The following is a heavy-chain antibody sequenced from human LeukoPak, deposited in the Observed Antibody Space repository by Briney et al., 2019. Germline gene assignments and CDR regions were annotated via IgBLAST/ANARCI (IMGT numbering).Heavy chain of an antibody. CDR1: GYTFTSYG. CDR3: ARDARGYSYGN. V-gene: IGHV1-18*01. J-gene: IGHJ4*02. Sequence: ASVKVSCKASGYTFTSYGISWVRQAPGQGLEWMGWISAYNGNTNYAQKFQGRVTITADESTSTAYMELSSLRSEDTAVYYCARDARGYSYGNWGQGTLVTVSS. CDR2: ISAYNGNT. D-gene: IGHD5-18*01.